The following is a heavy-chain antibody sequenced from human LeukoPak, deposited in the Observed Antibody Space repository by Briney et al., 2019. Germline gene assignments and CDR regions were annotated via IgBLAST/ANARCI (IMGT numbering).Heavy chain of an antibody. CDR2: ISANNGNT. V-gene: IGHV1-18*01. CDR1: GYTFSMYG. Sequence: ASVKVSCKTSGYTFSMYGISWVRQAPGQGLEYMGWISANNGNTKYSRKFQGRVTMTTDTSTSTAYMELRSLRSDDTAVYYCAREKYGNFDYWGQGTLVTVSS. D-gene: IGHD1-1*01. J-gene: IGHJ4*02. CDR3: AREKYGNFDY.